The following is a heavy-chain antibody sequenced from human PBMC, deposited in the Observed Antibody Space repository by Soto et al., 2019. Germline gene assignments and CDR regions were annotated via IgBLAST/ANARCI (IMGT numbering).Heavy chain of an antibody. V-gene: IGHV1-8*01. Sequence: ASVKVSCKASGYTFTSYDINWVRQATGQGLEWMGWMNPNSGNTGYAQKFQGRVTMTRNTSISTAYMELSSLRSEDTAVYYCTNWRASFNFDYWGQGALVTVSS. J-gene: IGHJ4*02. CDR2: MNPNSGNT. CDR3: TNWRASFNFDY. CDR1: GYTFTSYD.